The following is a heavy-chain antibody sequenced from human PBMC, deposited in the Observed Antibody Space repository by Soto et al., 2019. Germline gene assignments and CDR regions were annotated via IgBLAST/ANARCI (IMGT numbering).Heavy chain of an antibody. CDR1: GFTFNNYG. CDR2: ISYDESGK. CDR3: AKEKGNWFFDL. Sequence: PGGSLRLSCAASGFTFNNYGKHWVRQAPGEGLEWVAVISYDESGKYYADYVKGRFAISRDNSKNTLYLEMNSLRPEDTAVYYCAKEKGNWFFDLWGRGTLVTVSS. V-gene: IGHV3-30*18. J-gene: IGHJ2*01.